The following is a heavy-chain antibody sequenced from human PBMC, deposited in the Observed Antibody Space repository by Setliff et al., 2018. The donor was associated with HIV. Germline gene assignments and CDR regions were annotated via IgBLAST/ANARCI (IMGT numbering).Heavy chain of an antibody. D-gene: IGHD5-12*01. CDR1: GFTFRSYW. J-gene: IGHJ4*02. CDR2: IKEDGSEK. V-gene: IGHV3-7*01. Sequence: GGSLRLSCAASGFTFRSYWMSWVRQAPGKGLEWVASIKEDGSEKYYVDSVKGRFTISRDNAKNSLFLQVNSLRAEDTAVYYCARVVATSDYWGQGTLVTVSS. CDR3: ARVVATSDY.